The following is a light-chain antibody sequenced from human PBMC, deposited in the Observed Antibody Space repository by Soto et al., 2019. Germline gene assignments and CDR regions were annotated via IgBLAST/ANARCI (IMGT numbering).Light chain of an antibody. CDR2: AAS. CDR3: QQSYSTPWK. Sequence: DIQMTQSPSSLSASVGDRVTITFLASQSISSYLNWYQQKPGKAPKLLIYAASSLQSGVPSRFSGSGSGTDFTLTISSLQPEDFATYYCQQSYSTPWKFGQGTKVDI. CDR1: QSISSY. V-gene: IGKV1-39*01. J-gene: IGKJ1*01.